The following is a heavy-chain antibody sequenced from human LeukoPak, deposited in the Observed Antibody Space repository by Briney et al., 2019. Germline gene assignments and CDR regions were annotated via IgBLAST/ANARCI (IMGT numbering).Heavy chain of an antibody. V-gene: IGHV4-34*01. J-gene: IGHJ1*01. CDR1: GGSFSGYY. CDR3: ARVAAGIGFFQH. CDR2: IHHSGST. Sequence: PSDTLSLTCAVYGGSFSGYYWSWIRQPPGKGLEWIGNIHHSGSTYYNPSLKSRVTISVDTSKNQLSLKLSSVTAADTAVYYCARVAAGIGFFQHWGQGTLVTVSS. D-gene: IGHD6-13*01.